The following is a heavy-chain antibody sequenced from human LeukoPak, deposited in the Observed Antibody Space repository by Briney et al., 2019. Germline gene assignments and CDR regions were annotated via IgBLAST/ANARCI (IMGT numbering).Heavy chain of an antibody. J-gene: IGHJ4*02. D-gene: IGHD6-6*01. CDR1: GGSISSYY. V-gene: IGHV4-4*07. CDR2: IYTSGST. CDR3: ARGGYSSSSPDFDY. Sequence: SETLSLTCTVSGGSISSYYWSWIRQPAGKGLEWIGRIYTSGSTNYNPSLKSRVTMSVDTSKNQFSLKLSSVTAADTAVYYCARGGYSSSSPDFDYWVQGTLVTVSS.